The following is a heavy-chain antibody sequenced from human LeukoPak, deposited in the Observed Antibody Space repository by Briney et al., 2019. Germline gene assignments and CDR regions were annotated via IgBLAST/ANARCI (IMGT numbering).Heavy chain of an antibody. CDR1: GFTFSCYG. J-gene: IGHJ6*02. CDR2: ISYDGSNK. D-gene: IGHD3-10*02. Sequence: GRSLRLSCAASGFTFSCYGMHWVRQAPGKGLEWVAVISYDGSNKYYADSVKGRFTISRDNSKSTLDVQMNSLRAEDTAVYYCAKARCAGYYYNVIGVWGQGTTVTVSS. CDR3: AKARCAGYYYNVIGV. V-gene: IGHV3-30*18.